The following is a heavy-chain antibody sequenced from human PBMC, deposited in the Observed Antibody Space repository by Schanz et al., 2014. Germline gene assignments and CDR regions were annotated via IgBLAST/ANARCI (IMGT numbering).Heavy chain of an antibody. CDR1: GYSIGGYY. J-gene: IGHJ6*02. V-gene: IGHV1-2*06. Sequence: QEQLVQSGAEVKTPGDSVKVSCKASGYSIGGYYMHWVRQAPGVGPEWMGRINPNTGGTQYAQKVQGRVTMTTAQSISTVYVELSRLRSDDTAVYYCARVRSEDYGGMDVWGQGTTVTVSS. CDR2: INPNTGGT. CDR3: ARVRSEDYGGMDV.